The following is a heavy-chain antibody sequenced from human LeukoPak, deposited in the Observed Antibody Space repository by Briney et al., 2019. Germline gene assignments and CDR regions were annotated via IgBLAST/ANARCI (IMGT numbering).Heavy chain of an antibody. D-gene: IGHD2-15*01. CDR1: GGSISSYY. J-gene: IGHJ4*02. Sequence: SETLSLTCTVSGGSISSYYWSWIRQPAGEGLEWIWRIYTSGSTNYNPSLNSRVTISVDKSKNHFSLKLTSVTAADTAVYYCARDWRYCSGGSCSYYFDYWGQGALVTVSS. CDR2: IYTSGST. CDR3: ARDWRYCSGGSCSYYFDY. V-gene: IGHV4-4*07.